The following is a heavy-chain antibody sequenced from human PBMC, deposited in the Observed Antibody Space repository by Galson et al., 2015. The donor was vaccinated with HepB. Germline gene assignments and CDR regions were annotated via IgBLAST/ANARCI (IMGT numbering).Heavy chain of an antibody. Sequence: SVKVSCKASGYTFTSYAMHWVRQAPGQRLEWMGWINPNSGGTNYAQKFQGRVTMTRDTSISTAYMELSRLRSDDTAVYYCARGNHLRYCSSTSCSFRIDYWGQGTLVTVSS. D-gene: IGHD2-2*01. CDR2: INPNSGGT. J-gene: IGHJ4*02. CDR3: ARGNHLRYCSSTSCSFRIDY. V-gene: IGHV1-2*02. CDR1: GYTFTSYA.